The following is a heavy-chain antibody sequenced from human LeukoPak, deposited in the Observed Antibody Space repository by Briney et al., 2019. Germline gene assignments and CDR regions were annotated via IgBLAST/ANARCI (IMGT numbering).Heavy chain of an antibody. CDR3: ARQEAIFGVVIIPNDAFDI. D-gene: IGHD3-3*01. J-gene: IGHJ3*02. CDR1: GGSFSGYY. CDR2: INHSGST. Sequence: SETLSLTCAVYGGSFSGYYWSWIRQPPGKGLEWIGEINHSGSTNYNPSLKSRVTISVDTSKNQFSLKLSSVTAADTAVYYCARQEAIFGVVIIPNDAFDIWGQGTMVTVSS. V-gene: IGHV4-34*01.